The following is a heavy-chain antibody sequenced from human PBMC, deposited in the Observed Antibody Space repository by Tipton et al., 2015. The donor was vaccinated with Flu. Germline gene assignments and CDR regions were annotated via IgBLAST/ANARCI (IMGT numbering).Heavy chain of an antibody. V-gene: IGHV4-59*01. CDR1: DGSISSYY. CDR3: ARARAPYSYYAMDV. J-gene: IGHJ6*02. CDR2: IYNSGST. Sequence: PGLVKPSETLSLTCTVSDGSISSYYWSWIRQPPGKGLEWIGYIYNSGSTDYNPSLKSRVTMSVDTSKNQFSLNLSSVTAADTAVYYCARARAPYSYYAMDVWGQGTTVTVSS.